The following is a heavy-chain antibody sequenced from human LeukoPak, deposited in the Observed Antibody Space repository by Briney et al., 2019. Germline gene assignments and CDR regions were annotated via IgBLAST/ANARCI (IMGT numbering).Heavy chain of an antibody. V-gene: IGHV1-2*02. Sequence: ASVKVSCKASGYTFTGYYMHWVRQAPGQGLEWMGWINPNSGGTNYAQKFQGRVTMTWDTSISTAYMELSRLRSDDTAVYYCARGSTAVAKRYAFDIWGQGTMVTVSS. CDR2: INPNSGGT. D-gene: IGHD6-19*01. J-gene: IGHJ3*02. CDR1: GYTFTGYY. CDR3: ARGSTAVAKRYAFDI.